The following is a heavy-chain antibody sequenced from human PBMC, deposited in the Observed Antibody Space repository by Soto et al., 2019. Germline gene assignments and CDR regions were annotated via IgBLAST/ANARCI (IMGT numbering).Heavy chain of an antibody. CDR2: ITATGGRT. CDR1: RFTFSNYP. Sequence: GGALSLSYAACRFTFSNYPMTSVRQAPGKGLEWVSSITATGGRTYYAVSVKGWFTISRDNSKNTLYLQMNSLRAEDTAIYYCAKSYFSSSRYYFDYWGQGALVTVSS. D-gene: IGHD6-6*01. J-gene: IGHJ4*02. CDR3: AKSYFSSSRYYFDY. V-gene: IGHV3-23*01.